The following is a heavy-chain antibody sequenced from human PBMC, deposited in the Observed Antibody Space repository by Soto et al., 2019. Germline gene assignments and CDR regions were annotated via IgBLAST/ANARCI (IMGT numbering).Heavy chain of an antibody. CDR1: GGSISSYY. V-gene: IGHV4-59*12. CDR3: AMGLLWFGELFGWFDP. Sequence: SETLSLTCTVSGGSISSYYWSWIRQPPGKGLEWIGYIYYSGSTNYNPSLKSRVTISVDTSKNQFSLKLSSVTAADTAVYYCAMGLLWFGELFGWFDPWGQGTLVTVSS. J-gene: IGHJ5*02. CDR2: IYYSGST. D-gene: IGHD3-10*01.